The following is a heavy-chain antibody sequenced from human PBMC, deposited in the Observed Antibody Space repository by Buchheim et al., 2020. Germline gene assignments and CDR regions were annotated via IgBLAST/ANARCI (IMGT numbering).Heavy chain of an antibody. CDR2: ISYDGSNK. D-gene: IGHD3-9*01. Sequence: QVQLVESGGGVVQPGRSLRLSCAASGFTFSSYAMHWVRQAPGKGLEWVAVISYDGSNKYYADSVKGRFTISRDNSKNTLYLQMNSLRAEDTAVYYCARGGRYFPTGGFDYWGQGTL. CDR3: ARGGRYFPTGGFDY. J-gene: IGHJ4*02. V-gene: IGHV3-30*04. CDR1: GFTFSSYA.